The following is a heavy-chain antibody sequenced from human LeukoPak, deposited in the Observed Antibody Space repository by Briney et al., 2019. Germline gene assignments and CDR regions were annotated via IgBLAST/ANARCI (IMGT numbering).Heavy chain of an antibody. J-gene: IGHJ4*02. Sequence: PSETLSLTCTVSGGSISSYYWSWIRQPPGKGLEWIGYIYYSGSTNYNPSLKSRVTISVDTSKNQFSLKLSSVTAADTAVYYCARGIGGSHIFDYWGQGTLVTVSS. CDR1: GGSISSYY. V-gene: IGHV4-59*01. CDR3: ARGIGGSHIFDY. D-gene: IGHD1-26*01. CDR2: IYYSGST.